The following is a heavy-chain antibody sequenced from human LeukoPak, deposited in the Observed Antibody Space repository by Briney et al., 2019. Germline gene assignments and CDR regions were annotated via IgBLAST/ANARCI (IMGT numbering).Heavy chain of an antibody. CDR1: GFTFSSYE. CDR2: ISSSGSTI. V-gene: IGHV3-48*03. J-gene: IGHJ4*02. D-gene: IGHD3-10*01. Sequence: GGSLRLSCAASGFTFSSYEMNWVRQAPGKGLEWVSYISSSGSTIYYADSVKGRFTISRDNAKNSLYLQMNSLRAEDTAVYYCARDASITMVRGVGGDFDYWGQGTLVTVSS. CDR3: ARDASITMVRGVGGDFDY.